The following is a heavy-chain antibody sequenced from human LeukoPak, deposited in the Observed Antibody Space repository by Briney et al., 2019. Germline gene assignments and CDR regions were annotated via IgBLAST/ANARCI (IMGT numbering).Heavy chain of an antibody. D-gene: IGHD5-24*01. J-gene: IGHJ4*02. Sequence: GASVTVSCKASGYTCTSYGISWVRQAAGQGGEGMGWMSAYNGNTNYAQKLQGRGTMTTHTSTSTAYIELRSLRSDATAVYYCARGRDGYNFKGDYWGQGTLVTVSS. CDR1: GYTCTSYG. CDR3: ARGRDGYNFKGDY. V-gene: IGHV1-18*01. CDR2: MSAYNGNT.